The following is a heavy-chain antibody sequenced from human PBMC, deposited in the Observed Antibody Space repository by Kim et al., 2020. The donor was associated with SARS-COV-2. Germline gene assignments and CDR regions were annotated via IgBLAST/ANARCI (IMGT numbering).Heavy chain of an antibody. D-gene: IGHD6-19*01. CDR3: ARQERQWLVGRWFDP. CDR2: IDPSDSYT. Sequence: GESLKISCKGSGYSFTSYWISWVRQMPGKGLEWMGRIDPSDSYTNYSPSFQGHVTISADKSISTAYLQWSSLKASGTAMYYCARQERQWLVGRWFDPWGQGTLVTVSS. V-gene: IGHV5-10-1*01. J-gene: IGHJ5*02. CDR1: GYSFTSYW.